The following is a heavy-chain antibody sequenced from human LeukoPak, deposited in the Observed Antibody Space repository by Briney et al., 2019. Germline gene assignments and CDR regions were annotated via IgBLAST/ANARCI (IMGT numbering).Heavy chain of an antibody. CDR1: GFTFSSYG. V-gene: IGHV3-30*03. J-gene: IGHJ4*02. CDR2: ISYDGSNK. D-gene: IGHD5-24*01. Sequence: GGSLRLSCAASGFTFSSYGMHWVRQAPGKGLEWVAVISYDGSNKYYADSVKGRFTISRDNAKNSLYLQMNSLRAEDTAVYYCAREWYMATINYWGQGTLVTVSS. CDR3: AREWYMATINY.